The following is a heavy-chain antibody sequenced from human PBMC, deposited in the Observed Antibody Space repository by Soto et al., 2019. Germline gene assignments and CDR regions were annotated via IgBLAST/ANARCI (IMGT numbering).Heavy chain of an antibody. CDR3: ARARVLSGNWCDP. CDR2: MNPSSGNT. Sequence: QVQLVQSGAEVKKPGASVKVSCKASGYSFTSYDINWVRQAPGQGLEWMGWMNPSSGNTGYAQKFQGRVTMTRNTSITTAYMELSSLKSEDTAVYYCARARVLSGNWCDPWGQGTLVIVSS. D-gene: IGHD3-10*01. V-gene: IGHV1-8*01. CDR1: GYSFTSYD. J-gene: IGHJ5*02.